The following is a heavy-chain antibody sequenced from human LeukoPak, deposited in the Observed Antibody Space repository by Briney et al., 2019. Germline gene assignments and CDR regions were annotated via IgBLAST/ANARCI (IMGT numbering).Heavy chain of an antibody. Sequence: GGSLRLSCAASGFTFSSYWMHWVRQVAGKGLVWVARINSDGSSTNYADSVKGRFTISRDNSKNTLYLQMNSLRAEDTAVYYCAKGYSSGRPPFDYWGQGTLVTVSS. V-gene: IGHV3-74*01. CDR1: GFTFSSYW. CDR3: AKGYSSGRPPFDY. CDR2: INSDGSST. J-gene: IGHJ4*02. D-gene: IGHD6-19*01.